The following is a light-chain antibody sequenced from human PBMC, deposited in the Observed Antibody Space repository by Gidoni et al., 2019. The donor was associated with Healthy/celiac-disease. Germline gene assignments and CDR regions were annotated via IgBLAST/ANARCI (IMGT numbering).Light chain of an antibody. CDR1: QSIISY. Sequence: DIQMTQSPSSLSASVRDKVTITCRASQSIISYLNWYQQKPGKAPKLLIYAAASLQSGVPSRFSGSGSGTDFTLTISSLQPEDFATYYCQQSYSTRWTFGQGTKVEIK. CDR3: QQSYSTRWT. V-gene: IGKV1-39*01. CDR2: AAA. J-gene: IGKJ1*01.